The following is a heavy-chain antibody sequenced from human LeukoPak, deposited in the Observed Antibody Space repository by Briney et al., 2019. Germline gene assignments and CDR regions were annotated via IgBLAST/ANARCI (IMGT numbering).Heavy chain of an antibody. CDR2: IIPILGTS. V-gene: IGHV1-69*10. J-gene: IGHJ6*03. CDR3: GRGARPPHYYYYMDV. D-gene: IGHD5-12*01. Sequence: SVKVSCKACGGTFNSYGIICVRQGPGQGLEWMGGIIPILGTSNYAQKFQGRVTITADKSTSTAYMELSSLRSEDTAVYYCGRGARPPHYYYYMDVWGKGTTVTVSS. CDR1: GGTFNSYG.